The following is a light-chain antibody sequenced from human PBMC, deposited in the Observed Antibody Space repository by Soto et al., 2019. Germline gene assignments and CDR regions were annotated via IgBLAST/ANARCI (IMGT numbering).Light chain of an antibody. J-gene: IGKJ4*01. V-gene: IGKV1-8*01. CDR2: AAS. CDR1: QGSSSY. CDR3: QQYYSYPLT. Sequence: AIRMTQSPSSFSASTGARVTITCRASQGSSSYLAWYQQKPGKAPKLLIYAASTLQSGVPSRVSGSGSGTDFTLTISCLQSEDFATYYCQQYYSYPLTFGGGTKVDIK.